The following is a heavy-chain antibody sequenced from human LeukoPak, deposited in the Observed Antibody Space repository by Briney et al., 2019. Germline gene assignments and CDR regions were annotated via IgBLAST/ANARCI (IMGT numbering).Heavy chain of an antibody. V-gene: IGHV3-74*01. CDR3: ARDYYGSIDY. J-gene: IGHJ4*02. CDR2: ITGDGSST. CDR1: GFNLRHYW. Sequence: GGSLRLSCVAAGFNLRHYWMDWVRHAPGKEPVCISRITGDGSSTVYADPVKGRFTISRDNARNTLYLQMDSLRAEDTAVYYCARDYYGSIDYWGQGTLVTVSS. D-gene: IGHD3-10*01.